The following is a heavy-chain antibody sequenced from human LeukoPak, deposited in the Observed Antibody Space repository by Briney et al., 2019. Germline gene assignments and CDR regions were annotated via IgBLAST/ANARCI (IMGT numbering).Heavy chain of an antibody. CDR3: AKGEGGALGIPHPYYFDC. Sequence: GGSLRLSCAASGFTFSNYAMHWVRQAPGEGLEWVALISFDGSNKDYADSVKGRFTISRDNSKNTLYLQINSLTTEDTAVYYCAKGEGGALGIPHPYYFDCWGQGNVVTVSS. V-gene: IGHV3-30*04. CDR2: ISFDGSNK. CDR1: GFTFSNYA. D-gene: IGHD3-16*01. J-gene: IGHJ4*02.